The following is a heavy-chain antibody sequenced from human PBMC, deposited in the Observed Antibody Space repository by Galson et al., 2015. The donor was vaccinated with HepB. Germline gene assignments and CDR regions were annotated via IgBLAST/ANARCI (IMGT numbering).Heavy chain of an antibody. Sequence: SLRLSCAASGFFFRTYAMSWVRQAPGKGLEWVSRISYSGSSTSYADSLRGRFTLSRDNSKNTLFLQMKRLRVEDTAIYYCATSGRDSGSTFWYLSVWGRGTLVTVSS. J-gene: IGHJ2*01. CDR1: GFFFRTYA. V-gene: IGHV3-23*01. D-gene: IGHD3-10*01. CDR3: ATSGRDSGSTFWYLSV. CDR2: ISYSGSST.